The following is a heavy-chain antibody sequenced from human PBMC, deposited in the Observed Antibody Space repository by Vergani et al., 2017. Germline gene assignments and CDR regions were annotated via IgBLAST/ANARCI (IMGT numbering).Heavy chain of an antibody. V-gene: IGHV1-46*01. Sequence: QVQLVQSGAEVKKPGASVKVSCKASGYTFTSYYMHWVRQAPGQGLEWMGIINPSGGSQSYAQKFQGRVTMTRDTSTSTVYMELSSLRSEDTAVYYCARGDTAMANYYYYYMDVWGKGTTVTVSS. D-gene: IGHD5-18*01. J-gene: IGHJ6*03. CDR1: GYTFTSYY. CDR2: INPSGGSQ. CDR3: ARGDTAMANYYYYYMDV.